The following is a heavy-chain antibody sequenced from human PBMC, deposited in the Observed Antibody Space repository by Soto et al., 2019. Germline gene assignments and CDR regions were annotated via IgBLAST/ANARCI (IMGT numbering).Heavy chain of an antibody. V-gene: IGHV4-30-4*01. J-gene: IGHJ5*01. D-gene: IGHD2-15*01. CDR1: GDSISTVDYF. CDR2: IYKSTTT. Sequence: SETLSLTCSVSGDSISTVDYFWAWIRQPPGQALEYIGYIYKSTTTYYNPSFESRVAISLDTSKSQFSLTVTSVTAADTAVYFCARGRYCLTGRCFPNWFDSRGQGTLVTVSS. CDR3: ARGRYCLTGRCFPNWFDS.